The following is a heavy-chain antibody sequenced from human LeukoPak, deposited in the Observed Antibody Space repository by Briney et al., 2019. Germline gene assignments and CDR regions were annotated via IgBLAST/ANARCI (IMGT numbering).Heavy chain of an antibody. CDR2: INWNGGST. J-gene: IGHJ4*02. D-gene: IGHD3-22*01. Sequence: GGSLRLSCAASGFTFDDYGMSWVRQAPGKGLEWVSGINWNGGSTGYADSVKGRLTISRDNAKNSLYLQMNSLRAEDTALYYCARVTNYFDSSGYYTTHYFDYWGQGTLVTVSS. CDR3: ARVTNYFDSSGYYTTHYFDY. V-gene: IGHV3-20*04. CDR1: GFTFDDYG.